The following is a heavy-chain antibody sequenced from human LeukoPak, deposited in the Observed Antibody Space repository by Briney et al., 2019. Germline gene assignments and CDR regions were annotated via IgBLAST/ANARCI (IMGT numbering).Heavy chain of an antibody. CDR2: IYYSGST. CDR3: DICDVGSYNFWSVYHRAFDY. CDR1: GASISSYY. Sequence: SETLSLTCAVSGASISSYYWSWIRQPPGKGLEWIGYIYYSGSTNYNPSLKSRVTISVDTSKNQFSLLLSSVTAAETAVYYLDICDVGSYNFWSVYHRAFDYWGQGTLVTVSS. D-gene: IGHD3-3*01. V-gene: IGHV4-59*01. J-gene: IGHJ4*02.